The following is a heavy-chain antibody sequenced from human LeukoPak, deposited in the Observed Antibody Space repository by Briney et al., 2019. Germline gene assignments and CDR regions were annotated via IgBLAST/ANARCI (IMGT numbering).Heavy chain of an antibody. D-gene: IGHD2-15*01. Sequence: GGSLRLSCAASGFTFSSYSMNWVRQAPGKGLEWVSSISSSSSYIYYADSVKGRFTISRDNAKNSLYLQMNSLRAEDTAVYCCARDPFVCSGGSCYPHWGQGTLVTVSS. V-gene: IGHV3-21*04. CDR3: ARDPFVCSGGSCYPH. CDR2: ISSSSSYI. CDR1: GFTFSSYS. J-gene: IGHJ4*02.